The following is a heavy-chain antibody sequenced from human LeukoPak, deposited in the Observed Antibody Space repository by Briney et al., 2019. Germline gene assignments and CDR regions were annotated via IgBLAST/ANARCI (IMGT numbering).Heavy chain of an antibody. Sequence: PSETLSLTCTVSGGSISSGSYYWSWIRQPAGRGLEWIGRIYTSGSTNYNPSLKSRVTISVDTSKNQFSLKLSSVTAADTAVYYCARVYYSSSYDYWYFDLWGRGTLVTVSS. CDR2: IYTSGST. V-gene: IGHV4-61*02. CDR3: ARVYYSSSYDYWYFDL. J-gene: IGHJ2*01. CDR1: GGSISSGSYY. D-gene: IGHD6-13*01.